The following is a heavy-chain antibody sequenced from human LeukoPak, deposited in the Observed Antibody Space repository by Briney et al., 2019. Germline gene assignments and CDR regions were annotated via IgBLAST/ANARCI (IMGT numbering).Heavy chain of an antibody. CDR3: AKSGGSSGYYRNYFDY. Sequence: GGSLRLSCAASGFTFSSYAMSWVRQAPGKGLEWVSAISGSGGSTYYADSVKGRFTISRDNSKNPLYLQMNSLRAEDTAVSYCAKSGGSSGYYRNYFDYWGQGTLVTVSS. CDR1: GFTFSSYA. V-gene: IGHV3-23*01. J-gene: IGHJ4*02. D-gene: IGHD3-22*01. CDR2: ISGSGGST.